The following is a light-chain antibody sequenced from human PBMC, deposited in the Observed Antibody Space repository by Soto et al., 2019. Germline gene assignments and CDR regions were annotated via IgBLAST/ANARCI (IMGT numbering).Light chain of an antibody. Sequence: QSALTQPRWVSGSPGQSVTISCTGASSNVGGYNYVSWFQQYPGKAPKLMIYDVNKRPSGVPDRFSGSKSGNTASLTISGLQAEDEADYYCCSYAGNYRNLFGSGTKLTVL. CDR3: CSYAGNYRNL. V-gene: IGLV2-11*01. J-gene: IGLJ1*01. CDR2: DVN. CDR1: SSNVGGYNY.